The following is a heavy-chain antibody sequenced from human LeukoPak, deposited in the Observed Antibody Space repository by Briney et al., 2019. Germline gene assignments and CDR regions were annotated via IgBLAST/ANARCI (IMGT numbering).Heavy chain of an antibody. CDR2: IRYDGSNK. V-gene: IGHV3-30*02. CDR1: GFTFSGYG. J-gene: IGHJ4*02. Sequence: GGSLRLSCAASGFTFSGYGMHWVRQAPGKGLEWVAFIRYDGSNKYYADSVKGRFTISRDNSKNTLYLQMNSLRAEDTAVYYCAKPVNYYDSSGYYYYWGQGTLVTVSS. CDR3: AKPVNYYDSSGYYYY. D-gene: IGHD3-22*01.